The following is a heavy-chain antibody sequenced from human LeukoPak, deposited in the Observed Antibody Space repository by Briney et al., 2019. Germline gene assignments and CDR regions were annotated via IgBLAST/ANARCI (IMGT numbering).Heavy chain of an antibody. V-gene: IGHV3-48*02. Sequence: GGSLRLSCAASGFTFSSYSMNWVRQAPGKGLEWVSYISSSSSTIYYADSVKGRFTISRDNAKNSLYLQMNGLRDEDTAVYYCARDTSGGAEYFQHWGQGTLVTVSS. CDR2: ISSSSSTI. CDR1: GFTFSSYS. D-gene: IGHD3-16*01. CDR3: ARDTSGGAEYFQH. J-gene: IGHJ1*01.